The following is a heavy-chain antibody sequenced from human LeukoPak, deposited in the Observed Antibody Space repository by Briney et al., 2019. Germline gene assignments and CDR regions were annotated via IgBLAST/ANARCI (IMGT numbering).Heavy chain of an antibody. CDR3: TTLYCSSTSCYIRGIYYYYYMDV. Sequence: GGSLRLSCAASGFTFSNAWMSWVRQAPGKGLEWVGRIKSKTDGGTTDYAAPVKGRFTISRDDSKNTLYLQMNSLKTEDTAVYYCTTLYCSSTSCYIRGIYYYYYMDVWGKGTTVTVSS. CDR2: IKSKTDGGTT. J-gene: IGHJ6*03. CDR1: GFTFSNAW. V-gene: IGHV3-15*01. D-gene: IGHD2-2*01.